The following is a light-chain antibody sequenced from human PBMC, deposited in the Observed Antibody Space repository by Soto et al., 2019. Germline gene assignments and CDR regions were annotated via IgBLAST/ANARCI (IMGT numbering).Light chain of an antibody. V-gene: IGKV3-11*01. CDR1: QSVRTY. J-gene: IGKJ2*01. CDR2: DAS. CDR3: QQYGNSPYT. Sequence: EIVLTQSPATLSLFPGERATLSCRASQSVRTYLAWYQQKPGQAPRLLISDASNRATGIPARFSGSGSGTDFTLAINRLEPEDFALYYCQQYGNSPYTFGQGTKLEIK.